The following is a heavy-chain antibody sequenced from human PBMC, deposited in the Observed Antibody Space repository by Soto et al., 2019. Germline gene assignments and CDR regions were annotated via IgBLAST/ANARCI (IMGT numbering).Heavy chain of an antibody. V-gene: IGHV4-34*01. CDR1: GGSFSGYY. CDR3: ARAQDYYDSSGYDY. Sequence: SETLSLTCAVYGGSFSGYYWSWIRQPPGKGLEWIGEINHSGSTNYNPSLKSRVTISVDTSKNQFSLKLSSVTAADTAVYYCARAQDYYDSSGYDYWGQGTLVTVSS. D-gene: IGHD3-22*01. CDR2: INHSGST. J-gene: IGHJ4*02.